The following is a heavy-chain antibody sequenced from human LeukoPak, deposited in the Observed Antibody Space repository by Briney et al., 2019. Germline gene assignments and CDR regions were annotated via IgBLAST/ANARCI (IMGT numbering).Heavy chain of an antibody. D-gene: IGHD3-3*01. V-gene: IGHV3-23*01. CDR1: GFTFSSYA. CDR3: AKALEYYDFWSGYYFDY. CDR2: ISGSGGST. Sequence: GGSLRLSCAASGFTFSSYAMSGVRQAPGKGLEWVSAISGSGGSTYYADSVKGRFTISRDNSKNTLYLQMNSLRAEDTAVYYCAKALEYYDFWSGYYFDYWGQGTLVTVSS. J-gene: IGHJ4*02.